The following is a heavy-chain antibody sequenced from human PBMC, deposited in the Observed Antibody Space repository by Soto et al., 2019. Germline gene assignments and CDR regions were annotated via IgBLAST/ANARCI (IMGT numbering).Heavy chain of an antibody. D-gene: IGHD1-26*01. J-gene: IGHJ4*02. V-gene: IGHV1-46*01. CDR2: INPSGGST. CDR3: AVGTHYAPDN. Sequence: ASVKVSCKASGYTFTSYYMHWVRQAPGQGLEWMGIINPSGGSTNYAQKFQERVTITRDMSTSTAYMELSSLRSEDTAVYYCAVGTHYAPDNWGQGTLVTVSS. CDR1: GYTFTSYY.